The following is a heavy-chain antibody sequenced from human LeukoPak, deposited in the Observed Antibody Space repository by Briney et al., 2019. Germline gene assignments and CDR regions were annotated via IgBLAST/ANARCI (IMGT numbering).Heavy chain of an antibody. CDR3: ARDLRYCSGSTCYSGFDS. CDR2: IYSSGDT. D-gene: IGHD2-15*01. J-gene: IGHJ4*02. V-gene: IGHV4-4*07. CDR1: GGSINTYH. Sequence: PSETLSLTCTVSGGSINTYHWSWIRQPAVKGLEWIGHIYSSGDTNYNRSLKSRVTMSVDKSRNEVSLQLTSVTAADTAVYYCARDLRYCSGSTCYSGFDSWGQGTLVTVSS.